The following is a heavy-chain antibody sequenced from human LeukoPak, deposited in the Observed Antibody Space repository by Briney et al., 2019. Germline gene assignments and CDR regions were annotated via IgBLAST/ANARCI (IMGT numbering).Heavy chain of an antibody. D-gene: IGHD3-10*01. J-gene: IGHJ4*02. V-gene: IGHV3-11*01. CDR1: GFTFSDYY. Sequence: GGSLRLSCAASGFTFSDYYMSWIRQAPGKGLEWVSYISRSGSTIYYADSVKGRFTISRDNAKNSLYLQMNSLRAEDTAVYYCARDSTAGYYYGSGSYYYYFDYWGQGTLVTVSS. CDR2: ISRSGSTI. CDR3: ARDSTAGYYYGSGSYYYYFDY.